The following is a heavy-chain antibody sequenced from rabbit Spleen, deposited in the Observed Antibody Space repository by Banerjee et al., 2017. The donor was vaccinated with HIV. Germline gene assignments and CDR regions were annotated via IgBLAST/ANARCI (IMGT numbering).Heavy chain of an antibody. V-gene: IGHV1S47*01. D-gene: IGHD2-1*01. CDR3: ARGSSGSVYGDGFNL. CDR2: IYAGTSAST. Sequence: LEESGGGLVQPEGSLALSCKASGIDFSSYYMCWVRQAPGKGLEWIACIYAGTSASTYYASWAKGRFTITRSTSLNTVTLQLNSLTAADTATYFCARGSSGSVYGDGFNLWGPGTLVTVS. J-gene: IGHJ4*01. CDR1: GIDFSSYY.